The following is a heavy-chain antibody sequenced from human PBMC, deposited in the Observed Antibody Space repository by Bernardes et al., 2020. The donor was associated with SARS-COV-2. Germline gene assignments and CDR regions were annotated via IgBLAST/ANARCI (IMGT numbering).Heavy chain of an antibody. D-gene: IGHD3-3*01. Sequence: GGSLRLSCAASGFTFSSYSMNWVRQAPGKGLEWVSYISSSSSTIYYADSVKGRFTISRDNAKNSLYLQMNSLRAEDTAVYYCARIQTYYDFWSGYSNGMDVWGKGTTVTVSS. CDR1: GFTFSSYS. J-gene: IGHJ6*04. V-gene: IGHV3-48*04. CDR3: ARIQTYYDFWSGYSNGMDV. CDR2: ISSSSSTI.